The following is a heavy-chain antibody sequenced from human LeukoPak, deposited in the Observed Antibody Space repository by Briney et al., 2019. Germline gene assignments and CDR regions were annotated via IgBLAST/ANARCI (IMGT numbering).Heavy chain of an antibody. CDR3: ARCPIVGVYSGVDY. Sequence: GGSLRLSCTASGFNFGDYVMSWVRQAPGKGLEWVSSITTSSSYIYYADSVKGRFTTSRDIAKNSLYLQMNSLRAEDTAVYYCARCPIVGVYSGVDYWGQGTLVTVSS. D-gene: IGHD1-26*01. CDR1: GFNFGDYV. CDR2: ITTSSSYI. V-gene: IGHV3-21*01. J-gene: IGHJ4*02.